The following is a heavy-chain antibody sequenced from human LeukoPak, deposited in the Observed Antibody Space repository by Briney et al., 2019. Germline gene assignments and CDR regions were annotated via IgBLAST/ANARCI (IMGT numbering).Heavy chain of an antibody. CDR1: GFTFSRYW. J-gene: IGHJ4*02. V-gene: IGHV3-74*01. CDR3: ARDLYTGSYHDY. D-gene: IGHD1-26*01. CDR2: INRDGSST. Sequence: PGGSLRLSCEASGFTFSRYWMHWVRQAPGKGLMWVSRINRDGSSTTYADSVKGRFTISRDNAKNTLYLQMNSLRAEDTAVYYCARDLYTGSYHDYWGQGTLVTVSS.